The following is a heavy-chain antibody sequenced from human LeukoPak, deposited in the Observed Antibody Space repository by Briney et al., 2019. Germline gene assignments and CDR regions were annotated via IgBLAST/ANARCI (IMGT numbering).Heavy chain of an antibody. CDR3: ARDEGDGYDY. CDR1: GGSISSGSYY. CDR2: IYTSGST. V-gene: IGHV4-61*02. Sequence: SSETLSLTCTVSGGSISSGSYYWSWIRQPAGKGLEWIGRIYTSGSTNYNPSLKSRVTISVDTSKNQFSLKLSSVTAADTAVYYCARDEGDGYDYWGRGTLVTVSS. D-gene: IGHD5-24*01. J-gene: IGHJ4*02.